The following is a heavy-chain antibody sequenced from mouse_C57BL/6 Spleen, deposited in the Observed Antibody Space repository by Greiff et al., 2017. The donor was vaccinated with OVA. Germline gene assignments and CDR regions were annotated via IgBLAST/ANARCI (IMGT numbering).Heavy chain of an antibody. V-gene: IGHV1-80*01. D-gene: IGHD2-1*01. Sequence: VQLQQSGAELVKPGASVKISCKASGYAFSSYWMNWVKQRPGKGLEWIGQIYPGDGDTNYNGKFKGKATLTADKSSSTAYMQLSSLTSEDSAVYFCARGADGNYVDFAYWGQGTLVTVSA. J-gene: IGHJ3*01. CDR2: IYPGDGDT. CDR1: GYAFSSYW. CDR3: ARGADGNYVDFAY.